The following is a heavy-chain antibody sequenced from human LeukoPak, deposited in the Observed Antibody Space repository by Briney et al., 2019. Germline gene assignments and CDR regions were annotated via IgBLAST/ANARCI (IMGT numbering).Heavy chain of an antibody. CDR2: IGASGVTT. CDR1: RFTFSNHG. D-gene: IGHD3-3*01. CDR3: AKDNGITIFGVVIGGPFDY. V-gene: IGHV3-23*01. Sequence: GGSLRLSCAASRFTFSNHGMTWVRQALGKGLEWVSSIGASGVTTYYTDSVKGRFTISRDNSKNTLYLQMNSLRAEDTAVYYCAKDNGITIFGVVIGGPFDYWGQGTLVTVSS. J-gene: IGHJ4*02.